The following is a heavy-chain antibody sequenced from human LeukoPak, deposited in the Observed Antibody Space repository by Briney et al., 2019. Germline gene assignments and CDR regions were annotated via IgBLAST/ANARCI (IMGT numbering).Heavy chain of an antibody. D-gene: IGHD3-16*02. J-gene: IGHJ4*02. CDR1: GFTFSSYS. CDR3: ARESVGFYDYVWGSYRPIGFDY. Sequence: GGSLRLSCAASGFTFSSYSMNWVRQAPGKGLEWVSSISSSYIYYADSVKGRFTISRDNAKNSLYLQMNSLRAEDTAVYYCARESVGFYDYVWGSYRPIGFDYWGQGTLVTVSS. V-gene: IGHV3-21*01. CDR2: ISSSYI.